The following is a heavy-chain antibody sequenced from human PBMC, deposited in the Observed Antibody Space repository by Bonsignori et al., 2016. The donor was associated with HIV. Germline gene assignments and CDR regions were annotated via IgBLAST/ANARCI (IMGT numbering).Heavy chain of an antibody. D-gene: IGHD2-2*01. J-gene: IGHJ4*02. CDR1: GFTFSNAW. CDR2: IKSSIDGGAT. V-gene: IGHV3-15*01. Sequence: GGSLRLSCAASGFTFSNAWMSWVRQTPGKGLEWIGRIKSSIDGGATDYAAPVKGRFTISRDDSEDSVSLEMSGLKTEDTAVYYCTTDILVLPDGSPMRALGGWGLGTLVTVSS. CDR3: TTDILVLPDGSPMRALGG.